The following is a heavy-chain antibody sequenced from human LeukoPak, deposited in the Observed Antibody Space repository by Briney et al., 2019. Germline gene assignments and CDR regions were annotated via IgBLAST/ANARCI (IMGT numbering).Heavy chain of an antibody. CDR2: ICGSGICT. J-gene: IGHJ4*02. CDR3: AKDPMYSFGNGGRSFDY. D-gene: IGHD5-18*01. V-gene: IGHV3-23*01. Sequence: GGSLRLSCAASGFTFSSYAISWVRQAPGKGLEWVSSICGSGICTFYADSLKGRFTLTRDNSKNTLYLQMNSLRAEDTAVYYCAKDPMYSFGNGGRSFDYWGQGVLVTVSS. CDR1: GFTFSSYA.